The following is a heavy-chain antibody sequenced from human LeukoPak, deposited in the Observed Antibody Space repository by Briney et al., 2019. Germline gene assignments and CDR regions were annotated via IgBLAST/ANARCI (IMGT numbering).Heavy chain of an antibody. CDR1: GGSITSSHW. D-gene: IGHD4-23*01. CDR3: ATYLYGGNYGSYYFEG. CDR2: IYHGGTT. J-gene: IGHJ4*02. Sequence: PSGTLSLTCAVSGGSITSSHWWSWARQPPGKGLEWIGEIYHGGTTNYNPPLRSRITMSVDKSKNQFYLKVCSVTAADTAVYDCATYLYGGNYGSYYFEGRGKGTLVTV. V-gene: IGHV4-4*02.